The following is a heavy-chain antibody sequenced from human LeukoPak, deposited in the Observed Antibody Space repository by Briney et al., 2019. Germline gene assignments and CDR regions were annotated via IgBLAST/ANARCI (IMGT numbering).Heavy chain of an antibody. CDR3: ARGYCSSTSCYAVLPPNWFDP. V-gene: IGHV4-38-2*02. J-gene: IGHJ5*02. CDR2: IYHSGST. Sequence: SETPSLTCTVSGYSISSGYYWGWIRQPPGKGLEWIGSIYHSGSTYYNPSLKSRVTISVDTSKNQFSLKLSSVTAADTAVYYCARGYCSSTSCYAVLPPNWFDPWGQGTLVTVSS. CDR1: GYSISSGYY. D-gene: IGHD2-2*01.